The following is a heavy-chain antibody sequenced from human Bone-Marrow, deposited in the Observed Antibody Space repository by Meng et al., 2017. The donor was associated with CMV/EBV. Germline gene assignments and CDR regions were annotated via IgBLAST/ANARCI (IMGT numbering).Heavy chain of an antibody. J-gene: IGHJ6*02. D-gene: IGHD2/OR15-2a*01. CDR1: GGSISSSSYY. CDR3: ARKDTLRDYYAMDV. CDR2: IYYSGST. V-gene: IGHV4-39*07. Sequence: SETLSLTCTVSGGSISSSSYYWGWIRQPPGKGLEWIGSIYYSGSTYYNPSLKSRVTISVDTSKNQVSLKLKSVTAADTATYFCARKDTLRDYYAMDVWGQGTTVTVSS.